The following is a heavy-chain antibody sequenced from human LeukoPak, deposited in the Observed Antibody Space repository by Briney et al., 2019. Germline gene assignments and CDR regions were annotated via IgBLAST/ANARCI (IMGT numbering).Heavy chain of an antibody. D-gene: IGHD6-13*01. V-gene: IGHV3-30*18. Sequence: QPGGSLRLSWAASGFTFSSYGMHWVRQAPGKGLEWVAVISYDGSNKYYADSVKGRFTISRDNSKNTLYLQMNSLRAEDTAVYYCAKDRASYSSKNYYGMDVWGQGTTVTVSS. J-gene: IGHJ6*02. CDR3: AKDRASYSSKNYYGMDV. CDR2: ISYDGSNK. CDR1: GFTFSSYG.